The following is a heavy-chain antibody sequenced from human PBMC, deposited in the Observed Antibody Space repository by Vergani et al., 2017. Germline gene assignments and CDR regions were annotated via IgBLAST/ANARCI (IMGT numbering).Heavy chain of an antibody. D-gene: IGHD6-19*01. Sequence: QVQLQESGPGLVKPSETPSLTCSVSFDSIRNLYCNWIRQPPGKGLEWIGSIHYSENTNYNPSLKTRVTISVDTSKNQFSLTLTSVTAADTAVYYCASDTHSGQRADRWGQGILVTVTS. CDR3: ASDTHSGQRADR. V-gene: IGHV4-59*11. CDR1: FDSIRNLY. J-gene: IGHJ5*02. CDR2: IHYSENT.